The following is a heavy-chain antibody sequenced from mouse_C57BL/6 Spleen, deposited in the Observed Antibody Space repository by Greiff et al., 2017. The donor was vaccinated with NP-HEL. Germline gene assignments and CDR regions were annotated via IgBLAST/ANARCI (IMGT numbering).Heavy chain of an antibody. CDR3: TEGNSMAWFAY. CDR1: GYTFTDYE. CDR2: IDPETGGT. D-gene: IGHD2-1*01. J-gene: IGHJ3*01. Sequence: VKLVESGAELVRPGASVTLSCKASGYTFTDYEMHWVKQTPVHGLEWIGAIDPETGGTAYNQKFKGKAILTADKSSSTAYMELRSLTSEDSAVYYCTEGNSMAWFAYWGQGTLVTVSA. V-gene: IGHV1-15*01.